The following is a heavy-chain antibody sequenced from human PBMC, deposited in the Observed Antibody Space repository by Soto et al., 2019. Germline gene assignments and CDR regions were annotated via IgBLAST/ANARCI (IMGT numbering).Heavy chain of an antibody. V-gene: IGHV3-48*01. D-gene: IGHD6-19*01. CDR3: ARLLSSSGWYWGGAFDI. CDR1: GFTFSSYS. J-gene: IGHJ3*02. CDR2: ISSSSSTI. Sequence: AGGSLRLSCAASGFTFSSYSMNWVRQAPGKGLEWVSYISSSSSTIYYADSVKGRFTISRDNAKNSLYLQMNSLRAEDTAVYYCARLLSSSGWYWGGAFDIWGQGTMVTVSS.